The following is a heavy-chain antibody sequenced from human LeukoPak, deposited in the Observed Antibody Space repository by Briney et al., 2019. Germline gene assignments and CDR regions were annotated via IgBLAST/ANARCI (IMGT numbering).Heavy chain of an antibody. V-gene: IGHV1-3*01. J-gene: IGHJ3*02. CDR2: INAGNGNT. CDR1: GYTFTSYA. Sequence: SVNVSCKASGYTFTSYAMHWVRQAPGQRLEWMGWINAGNGNTKYSQKFQGRVTITRDTSASTAYMELSSLRSEDTAVYYCARAPALETLPPDAFDIWGQGTMVTVSS. CDR3: ARAPALETLPPDAFDI.